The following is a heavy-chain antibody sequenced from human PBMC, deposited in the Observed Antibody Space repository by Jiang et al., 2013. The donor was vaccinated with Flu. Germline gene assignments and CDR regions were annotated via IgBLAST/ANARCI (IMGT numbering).Heavy chain of an antibody. V-gene: IGHV3-72*01. J-gene: IGHJ6*02. CDR3: SREGGLQLDYYYGLDV. CDR1: GFTFSDHY. CDR2: TRNKPNSYTT. D-gene: IGHD1-1*01. Sequence: VQLLESGGGLVQPGGSLRLSCAASGFTFSDHYMDWVRQAPGKGLEWVGRTRNKPNSYTTEYAASVKGRFTISRDDSKNSLYLQMNSLKTEDTAVYYCSREGGLQLDYYYGLDVWGQGTTVTVSS.